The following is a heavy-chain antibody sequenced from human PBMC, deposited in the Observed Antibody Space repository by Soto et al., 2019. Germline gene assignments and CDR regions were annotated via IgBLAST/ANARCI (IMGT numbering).Heavy chain of an antibody. CDR3: ARVKDPQIVVVPAARNYYFDY. CDR1: GYTFTSYG. V-gene: IGHV1-18*01. CDR2: ISAYNGNT. Sequence: ASVKVSCKASGYTFTSYGISWVRQAPGQGLEWMGWISAYNGNTNYAQKLQGRVTMTTDTSTSTAYMELRSLRSDETAVYYCARVKDPQIVVVPAARNYYFDYWGQGTLVTVSS. J-gene: IGHJ4*02. D-gene: IGHD2-2*01.